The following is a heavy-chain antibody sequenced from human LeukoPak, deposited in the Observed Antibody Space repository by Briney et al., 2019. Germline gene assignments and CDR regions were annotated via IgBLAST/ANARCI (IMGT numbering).Heavy chain of an antibody. CDR1: GYTFTSYS. CDR3: ARGLGGSGSYFLTFDY. J-gene: IGHJ4*02. D-gene: IGHD1-26*01. Sequence: ASVTVSCKASGYTFTSYSINWVRQAPGQGLEWMGWISAYNGNTNYAQKLQGRVTMTTDTSTSTAYMELRSLRSDDTAVYYCARGLGGSGSYFLTFDYWGQGTLVTVSS. CDR2: ISAYNGNT. V-gene: IGHV1-18*01.